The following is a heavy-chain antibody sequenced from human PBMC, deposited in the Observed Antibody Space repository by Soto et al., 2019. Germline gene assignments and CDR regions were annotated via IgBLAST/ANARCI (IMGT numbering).Heavy chain of an antibody. CDR3: ARDVRAYYDFWSGPYFDY. D-gene: IGHD3-3*01. Sequence: SLRLSCAASGCTVSSYSMNWVRQAPGKGLEWVSYISSSSSTIYYADSVKGRFTISRDNAKNSLYLQMNSLRAEDTAVYYCARDVRAYYDFWSGPYFDYWGQGTLVTVSS. V-gene: IGHV3-48*01. CDR1: GCTVSSYS. CDR2: ISSSSSTI. J-gene: IGHJ4*02.